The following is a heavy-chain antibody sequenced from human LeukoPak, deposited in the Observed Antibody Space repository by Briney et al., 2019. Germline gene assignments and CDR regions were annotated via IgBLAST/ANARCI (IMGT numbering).Heavy chain of an antibody. J-gene: IGHJ4*02. Sequence: ASVKVSCKASGYTFTSYYMHWVRQAPGQRLEWMGWINAGNGNTKYSQKFQGRVTITRDTSASTAYMELSSLRSEDTAVYYCARGPRVGPNIDYWGQGTLVTVSS. V-gene: IGHV1-3*01. CDR1: GYTFTSYY. D-gene: IGHD4/OR15-4a*01. CDR2: INAGNGNT. CDR3: ARGPRVGPNIDY.